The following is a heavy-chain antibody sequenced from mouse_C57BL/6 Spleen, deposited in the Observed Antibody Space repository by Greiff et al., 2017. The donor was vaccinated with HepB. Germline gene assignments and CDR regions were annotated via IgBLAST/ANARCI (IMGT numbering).Heavy chain of an antibody. V-gene: IGHV14-4*01. D-gene: IGHD1-1*02. J-gene: IGHJ2*01. Sequence: EVKLEESGAELVRPGASVKLSCTASGFNIKDDYMHWVKQRPEQGLEWIGWIDPENGDTEYASKFQGKATITADTSSNTAYLQLSSLTSEDTAVYYCTTGYGGYWGQGTTLTVSS. CDR3: TTGYGGY. CDR1: GFNIKDDY. CDR2: IDPENGDT.